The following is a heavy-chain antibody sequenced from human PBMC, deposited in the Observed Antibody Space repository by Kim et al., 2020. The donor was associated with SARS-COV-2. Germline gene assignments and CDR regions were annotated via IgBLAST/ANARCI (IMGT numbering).Heavy chain of an antibody. D-gene: IGHD1-1*01. V-gene: IGHV1-3*01. Sequence: ASVKVSCKASGYTFACCSIHWMRQAPGQRLEWMGWVSGYNGNSRSSEDLEGRVTMTWDTTANTAYMELSSLRSEDTAIYYCAKERRARIVFYESWGQGTQVTVSS. CDR3: AKERRARIVFYES. CDR1: GYTFACCS. J-gene: IGHJ5*02. CDR2: VSGYNGNS.